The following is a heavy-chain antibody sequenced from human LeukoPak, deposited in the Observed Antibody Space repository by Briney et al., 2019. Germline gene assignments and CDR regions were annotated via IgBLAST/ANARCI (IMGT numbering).Heavy chain of an antibody. CDR3: AVSATMVRGVIPPVDY. CDR1: GFTVSSNY. Sequence: GGSLRLSCAASGFTVSSNYMSWVRQAPGKGLEWVSVIYSGGSTYHADSVKGRFTISRDNSKNTLYLQMNSLRAEDTAVYYCAVSATMVRGVIPPVDYWGQGTLVTVSS. J-gene: IGHJ4*02. D-gene: IGHD3-10*01. CDR2: IYSGGST. V-gene: IGHV3-66*01.